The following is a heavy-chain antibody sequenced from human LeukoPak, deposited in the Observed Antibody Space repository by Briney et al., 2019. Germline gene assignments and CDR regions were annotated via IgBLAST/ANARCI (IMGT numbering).Heavy chain of an antibody. J-gene: IGHJ4*02. Sequence: GGSLRLSCAASGFTFSNYAMHWVRQAPGKGLEWVAVISYDGSNKYYADSVKGRFTISRDNSRNTLFLQMNSLRAEDTAVYYCARDREQWLVRRFDYWGQGTLVTVSS. CDR2: ISYDGSNK. CDR3: ARDREQWLVRRFDY. CDR1: GFTFSNYA. D-gene: IGHD6-19*01. V-gene: IGHV3-30-3*01.